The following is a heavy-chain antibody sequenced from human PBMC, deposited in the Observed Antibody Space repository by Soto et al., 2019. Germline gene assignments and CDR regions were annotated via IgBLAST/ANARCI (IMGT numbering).Heavy chain of an antibody. CDR3: ASGYSSPGIYYYGMDV. Sequence: QVQLVESGGGVVQPGRSLRLSCAASGFTFSSYAMHWVRQAPGKGLEWVAVISYDGSNKYYADSVKGRFTISRDNSKNTLYLQMNSLRAEDTAVYYCASGYSSPGIYYYGMDVWGQGTTVTVSS. D-gene: IGHD6-13*01. V-gene: IGHV3-30-3*01. CDR1: GFTFSSYA. CDR2: ISYDGSNK. J-gene: IGHJ6*02.